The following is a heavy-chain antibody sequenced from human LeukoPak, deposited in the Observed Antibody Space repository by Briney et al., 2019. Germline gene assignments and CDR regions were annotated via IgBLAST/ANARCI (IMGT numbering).Heavy chain of an antibody. Sequence: ASVKLSCKASGYTFTSYYMHWVRQAPGQGLEWMGIINPSGGSTSYAQKFQGRVTMTRDMSTSTVYMELSSLRSEDTAVYYCARVALWAPGGYDTRNAFDIWGQGTMVTVSS. CDR3: ARVALWAPGGYDTRNAFDI. CDR1: GYTFTSYY. J-gene: IGHJ3*02. D-gene: IGHD5-12*01. V-gene: IGHV1-46*01. CDR2: INPSGGST.